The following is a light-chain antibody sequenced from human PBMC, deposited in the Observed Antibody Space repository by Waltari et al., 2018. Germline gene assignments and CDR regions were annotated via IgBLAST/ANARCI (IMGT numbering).Light chain of an antibody. CDR1: SSDVGGYNY. CDR3: SSYTSSSSLV. Sequence: QSALTQPASVSGSPGQSITISCTGTSSDVGGYNYVSWYQQHPGKAPKLMFYEVRNRPSGVSNPSSCSKSGNTASLTISGLQAEDEAYYYCSSYTSSSSLVFGTGTNVTVL. J-gene: IGLJ1*01. CDR2: EVR. V-gene: IGLV2-14*01.